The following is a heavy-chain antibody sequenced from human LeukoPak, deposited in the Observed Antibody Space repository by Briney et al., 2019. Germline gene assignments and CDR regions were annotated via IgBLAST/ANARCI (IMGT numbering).Heavy chain of an antibody. Sequence: GGSLRLSCAASGFTISSNYMSWVRQAPGKGLEWVSGIYSSGTTKYAESVKGRFTISRDNSRNTLYLQMNSLSAEDTAVYYCARDLIVGATHWFDPWGQGTLVTVSS. CDR2: IYSSGTT. CDR3: ARDLIVGATHWFDP. V-gene: IGHV3-53*05. D-gene: IGHD1-26*01. CDR1: GFTISSNY. J-gene: IGHJ5*02.